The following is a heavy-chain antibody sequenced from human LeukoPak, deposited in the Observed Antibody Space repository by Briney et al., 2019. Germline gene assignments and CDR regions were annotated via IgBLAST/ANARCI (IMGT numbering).Heavy chain of an antibody. CDR1: GFTFSSYA. J-gene: IGHJ4*02. D-gene: IGHD3-16*02. Sequence: GGSLRLSCAASGFTFSSYAMSWVRQAPGKGLEWVSAISGSGGSTYYADSVKGRFTISRDNSKNTLYLQMNSLRAEDTAVYYCAKDDDYVWGSYQLIDYWGQGTLVTVSS. V-gene: IGHV3-23*01. CDR3: AKDDDYVWGSYQLIDY. CDR2: ISGSGGST.